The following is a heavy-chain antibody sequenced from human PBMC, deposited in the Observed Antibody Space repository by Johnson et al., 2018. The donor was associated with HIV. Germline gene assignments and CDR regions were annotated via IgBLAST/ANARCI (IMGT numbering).Heavy chain of an antibody. J-gene: IGHJ3*02. D-gene: IGHD6-19*01. V-gene: IGHV3-11*04. CDR3: AKEVGWLGDAFDI. Sequence: QEQLVESGGGLVKPGGSLRLSCAASGFTFSDYYMSWIRQAPGKGLEWVSYISSSGSSIYYADSVKGRFTISKDNAKNSLFLQMNSLRAEDTAVYYCAKEVGWLGDAFDIWGQGTMVTVSS. CDR1: GFTFSDYY. CDR2: ISSSGSSI.